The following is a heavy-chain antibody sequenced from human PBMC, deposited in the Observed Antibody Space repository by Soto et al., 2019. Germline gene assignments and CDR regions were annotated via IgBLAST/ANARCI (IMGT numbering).Heavy chain of an antibody. CDR1: GFTFSSYA. D-gene: IGHD6-6*01. V-gene: IGHV3-23*01. CDR2: ISGGEGST. Sequence: EVQLLESGGGLVQPGESLRLSCAASGFTFSSYAMSWVRQAPGKVLEWVSVISGGEGSTSYADSVKGRFTISRDNSKNTLYLQMNGLKAEDTAVSYCAKRGSSSTFAYWGQGTLVTVSS. CDR3: AKRGSSSTFAY. J-gene: IGHJ4*02.